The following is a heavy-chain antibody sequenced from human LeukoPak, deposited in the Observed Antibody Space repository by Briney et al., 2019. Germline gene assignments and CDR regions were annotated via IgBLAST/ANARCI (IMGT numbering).Heavy chain of an antibody. CDR3: ARDGGGGSGSDYRYFDN. CDR1: GGSISNSISY. J-gene: IGHJ4*02. Sequence: SETLSLTCTVSGGSISNSISYWGWIRQPPGKGLEWIGNIYNSGNTYYNPSLKSRVTISVYTSKNQFSLKLSSVTAADTAVYYCARDGGGGSGSDYRYFDNWGQGILVTVSS. D-gene: IGHD3-10*01. V-gene: IGHV4-39*07. CDR2: IYNSGNT.